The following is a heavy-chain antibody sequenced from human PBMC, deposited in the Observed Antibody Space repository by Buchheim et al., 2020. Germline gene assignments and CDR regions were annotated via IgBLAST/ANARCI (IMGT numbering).Heavy chain of an antibody. CDR2: IYHSGST. J-gene: IGHJ6*02. Sequence: QVQLQESGPGLVKPSGTLSLTCAVSGGSISSSNWWSWVRQPPGKGLEWIGEIYHSGSTNYNPSLKSRVTISVDKSKNTFSLKLSSVTAADTAVYYCARSRVVVAAPRNYYYYGMDVWGQGTT. CDR3: ARSRVVVAAPRNYYYYGMDV. D-gene: IGHD2-15*01. CDR1: GGSISSSNW. V-gene: IGHV4-4*02.